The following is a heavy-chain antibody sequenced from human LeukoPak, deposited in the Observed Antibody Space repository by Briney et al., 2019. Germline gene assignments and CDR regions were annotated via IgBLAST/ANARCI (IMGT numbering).Heavy chain of an antibody. D-gene: IGHD3-10*01. CDR3: AREGVAGFGELYWGY. J-gene: IGHJ4*02. V-gene: IGHV3-53*01. CDR1: GFTVSSSY. Sequence: GGSLRLSCAASGFTVSSSYMSWVRQAPGKGLGWVSIIYSSGTTYYADSVKGRFTISRDNSKNTLYLQMSRLRAEDTAVYYCAREGVAGFGELYWGYWGQGTLVTVSS. CDR2: IYSSGTT.